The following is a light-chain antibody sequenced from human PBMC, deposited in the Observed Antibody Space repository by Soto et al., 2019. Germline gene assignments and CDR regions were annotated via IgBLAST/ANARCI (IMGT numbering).Light chain of an antibody. CDR1: QGVSSN. CDR3: QQYNNWPPMYT. V-gene: IGKV3-15*01. J-gene: IGKJ2*01. CDR2: GAS. Sequence: EIVMTQSPATLSVSPGGRATLSCRASQGVSSNLAWYQQKPGQAPRLLIYGASTRATGIPARFSGSGSETEFTLTISSLQSEDFAVYYCQQYNNWPPMYTFGQGTKLEIK.